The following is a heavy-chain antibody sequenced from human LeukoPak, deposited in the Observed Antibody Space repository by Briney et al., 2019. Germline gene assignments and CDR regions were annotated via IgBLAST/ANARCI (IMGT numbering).Heavy chain of an antibody. J-gene: IGHJ6*03. V-gene: IGHV3-23*01. CDR1: DFTFSTNA. CDR2: ISGGGRTT. D-gene: IGHD3-3*01. Sequence: PGGSLRLSCAASDFTFSTNAMTWVRPAPGKGLQWVSTISGGGRTTYYADSVRGRFTISRDTSKSILYLQMNSLRADDTAVYYCVPRKEWSCYMDVWGKGTTVTVSS. CDR3: VPRKEWSCYMDV.